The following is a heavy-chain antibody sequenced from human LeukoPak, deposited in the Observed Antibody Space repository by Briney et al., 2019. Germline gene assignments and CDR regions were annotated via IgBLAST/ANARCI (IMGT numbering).Heavy chain of an antibody. V-gene: IGHV3-30*02. CDR1: GFTFSSYG. CDR3: AKEGSTVTTLLYYYMDV. Sequence: GGSLRLSCAASGFTFSSYGMHWVRQAPGKGLEWVAFIRYDGSNKYYADSVKGRFTISRDNSKNTLYLQMNSLRAEDTAVYYCAKEGSTVTTLLYYYMDVWGKGTTVTISS. CDR2: IRYDGSNK. J-gene: IGHJ6*03. D-gene: IGHD4-17*01.